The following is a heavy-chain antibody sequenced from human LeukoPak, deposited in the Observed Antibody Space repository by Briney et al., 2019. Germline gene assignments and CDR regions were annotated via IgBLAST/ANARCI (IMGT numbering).Heavy chain of an antibody. CDR2: INELGHT. Sequence: QSGGSLRLSCAASGFTFNHYAMSWVRQAPGKGLEWVSGINELGHTFYADSVKGRFTISRDNSKNTVFLQMNSLRAEDTAVYYCARGLGYNYGTGQPDYWGQGTLVTVSS. J-gene: IGHJ4*02. CDR3: ARGLGYNYGTGQPDY. V-gene: IGHV3-23*01. CDR1: GFTFNHYA. D-gene: IGHD5-18*01.